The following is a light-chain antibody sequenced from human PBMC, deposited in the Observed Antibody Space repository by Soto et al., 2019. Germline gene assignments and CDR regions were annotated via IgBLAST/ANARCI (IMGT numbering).Light chain of an antibody. Sequence: DIQATQSPSSLSASVGGRVTITCRTSQNINIFLNWYQQKPGRAPMVVISAASNLESGVPSRFSGRGSGTEFTLTISNLQPGDSALYFCQESYSTPLAFGGGTKVDIK. CDR1: QNINIF. CDR3: QESYSTPLA. CDR2: AAS. J-gene: IGKJ4*01. V-gene: IGKV1-39*01.